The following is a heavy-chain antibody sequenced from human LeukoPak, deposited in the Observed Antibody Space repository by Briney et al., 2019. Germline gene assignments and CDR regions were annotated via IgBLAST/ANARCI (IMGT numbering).Heavy chain of an antibody. Sequence: GASVKVSCKASGYTFTSYDINWVRQATGQGLEWMGWMNPNSGNTGYAQKFQGRVTMTRDTSTSTVYMELSSLRSEDTAVYYCARLYCGGDCYFDYWGQGTLVTVSS. CDR1: GYTFTSYD. V-gene: IGHV1-8*01. D-gene: IGHD2-21*02. CDR3: ARLYCGGDCYFDY. CDR2: MNPNSGNT. J-gene: IGHJ4*02.